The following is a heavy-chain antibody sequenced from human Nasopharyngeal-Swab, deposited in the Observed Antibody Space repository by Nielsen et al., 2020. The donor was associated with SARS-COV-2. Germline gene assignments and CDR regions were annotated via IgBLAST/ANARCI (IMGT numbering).Heavy chain of an antibody. CDR2: LSGSAGST. Sequence: ETLSLTCAVYGGSFSGYYWTWVRQAPGKGLEWVSALSGSAGSTYYADSVKGRFTISRDNAKNTLYLQMNSLRAEDTAVYYCATLTLKIVGVISDDAFDIWGQGTMVTVSS. CDR1: GGSFSGYY. V-gene: IGHV3-23*01. CDR3: ATLTLKIVGVISDDAFDI. D-gene: IGHD1-26*01. J-gene: IGHJ3*02.